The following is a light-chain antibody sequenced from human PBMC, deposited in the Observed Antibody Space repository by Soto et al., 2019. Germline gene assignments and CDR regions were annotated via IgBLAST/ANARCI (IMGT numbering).Light chain of an antibody. CDR3: QQYRSSPRT. Sequence: EIVLTQSPGTLSLSPGERATLSCRASQSVGSSQLAWYQQKPGQAPRLVMYGAYSRATDTPDRFSGSGSGTDFTLTISRLEAEDFAVYYCQQYRSSPRTFGQGTKVEIK. CDR1: QSVGSSQ. J-gene: IGKJ1*01. CDR2: GAY. V-gene: IGKV3-20*01.